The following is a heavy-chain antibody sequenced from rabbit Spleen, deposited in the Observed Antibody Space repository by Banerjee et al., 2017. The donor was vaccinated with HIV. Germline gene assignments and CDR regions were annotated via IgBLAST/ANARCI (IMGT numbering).Heavy chain of an antibody. J-gene: IGHJ4*01. V-gene: IGHV1S40*01. CDR3: ARGSAAMTMVITGYYLNL. CDR1: GFSFSTTYY. CDR2: INAVTGKA. D-gene: IGHD2-1*01. Sequence: QSLEESGGDLVKPGASLTLTCTASGFSFSTTYYMCWFRQAPGKGLEWIACINAVTGKAVYANWAKGRFTISKTSSTTVTLQMTSLTAADTATYFCARGSAAMTMVITGYYLNLWGPGTLVTVS.